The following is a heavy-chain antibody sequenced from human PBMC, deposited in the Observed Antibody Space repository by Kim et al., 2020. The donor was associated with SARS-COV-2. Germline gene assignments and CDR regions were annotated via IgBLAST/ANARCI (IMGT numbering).Heavy chain of an antibody. J-gene: IGHJ4*02. Sequence: ASVKVSCKASGYTFTSYYMHWVRQAPGQGLEWMGIINPSGGSTSYAQKFQGRVTMTRDTSTSTVYMELSSLRSEDTAVYYCARALVPMVRGVIRNLGYWGQGTLVTVSS. CDR2: INPSGGST. CDR1: GYTFTSYY. D-gene: IGHD3-10*01. CDR3: ARALVPMVRGVIRNLGY. V-gene: IGHV1-46*01.